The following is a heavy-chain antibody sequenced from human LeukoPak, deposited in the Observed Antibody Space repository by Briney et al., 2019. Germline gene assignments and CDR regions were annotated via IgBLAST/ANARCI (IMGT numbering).Heavy chain of an antibody. V-gene: IGHV1-24*01. CDR3: ATGRTKWDLLNY. CDR2: LDPADGEM. J-gene: IGHJ4*02. CDR1: GDSLTELS. Sequence: ASVKVSCKVSGDSLTELSLHCVRQAPGKGLEWMGGLDPADGEMIYTQMFQGRITMTEDSSTDTAYMEMSSLRSDDTAVYYCATGRTKWDLLNYWGQGTLVTVSS. D-gene: IGHD1-26*01.